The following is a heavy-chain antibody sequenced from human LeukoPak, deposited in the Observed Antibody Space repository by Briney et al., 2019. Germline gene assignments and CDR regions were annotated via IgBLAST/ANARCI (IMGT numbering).Heavy chain of an antibody. D-gene: IGHD6-13*01. CDR2: ISSSSYI. Sequence: GGSLRLSCAASGFTFSSYSMNWVRQAPGKGLEWVSSISSSSYIYYADSVKGRFTISRDNAKNSLYLQMNSLRAEDTAVYYCARVIWAAAGIDYWGQGTLVTVSS. V-gene: IGHV3-21*01. CDR3: ARVIWAAAGIDY. CDR1: GFTFSSYS. J-gene: IGHJ4*02.